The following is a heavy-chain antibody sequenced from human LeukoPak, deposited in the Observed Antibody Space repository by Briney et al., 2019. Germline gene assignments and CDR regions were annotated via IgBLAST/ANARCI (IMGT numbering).Heavy chain of an antibody. D-gene: IGHD5-24*01. CDR2: INPNSGGT. CDR3: ARVLTGVIRTDGYNSGVHY. V-gene: IGHV1-2*06. CDR1: GYTFTGYY. J-gene: IGHJ4*02. Sequence: ASVKVSCKASGYTFTGYYMHWVRQAPGQGLEWMGRINPNSGGTNYAQKFQGRVTMTRDTSISTAYMELSRLRSDDTAVYYCARVLTGVIRTDGYNSGVHYWVQGTLVTVSS.